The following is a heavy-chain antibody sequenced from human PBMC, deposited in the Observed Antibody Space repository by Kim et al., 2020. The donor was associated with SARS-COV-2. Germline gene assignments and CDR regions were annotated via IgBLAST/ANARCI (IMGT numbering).Heavy chain of an antibody. CDR1: GGSISNYH. CDR3: ARDRQGDTIMVISRRYSFYGMDV. CDR2: IYYSGST. Sequence: SETLSLTCIVSGGSISNYHWSWIRQPPGKGLEWIGYIYYSGSTNYNPSFKSRVTISVDTFKNQFSLKLSSVTAADTAVYYCARDRQGDTIMVISRRYSFYGMDVWGQGTTVTVSS. D-gene: IGHD5-18*01. V-gene: IGHV4-59*01. J-gene: IGHJ6*02.